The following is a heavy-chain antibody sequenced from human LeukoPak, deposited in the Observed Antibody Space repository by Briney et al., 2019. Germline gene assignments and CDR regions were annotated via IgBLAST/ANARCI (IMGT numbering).Heavy chain of an antibody. Sequence: GASVKVSFKASGYTFTSCDINWVRQATGRGLEWMGWMNPNSCNTGYGQSFRGRMTMTRDISIDTAYMELSNLTSEDTAIYYCTRGSSGRRDNWGQGTLVTVSA. D-gene: IGHD6-19*01. CDR3: TRGSSGRRDN. CDR1: GYTFTSCD. V-gene: IGHV1-8*01. CDR2: MNPNSCNT. J-gene: IGHJ4*02.